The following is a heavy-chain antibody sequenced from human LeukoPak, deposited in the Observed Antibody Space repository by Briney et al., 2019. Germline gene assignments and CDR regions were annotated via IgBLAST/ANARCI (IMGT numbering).Heavy chain of an antibody. Sequence: GGSLRLSCAASGFTFSSYSMNWVRQAPGKGLEWVSSISSSSSYIYYADSVKGRFTISSDNAKNSLYLQMNSLRAEDTAVYYCARDGIRDIPGVITIRYDYWGQGTLVTVSS. V-gene: IGHV3-21*01. CDR3: ARDGIRDIPGVITIRYDY. J-gene: IGHJ4*02. CDR2: ISSSSSYI. D-gene: IGHD3-10*01. CDR1: GFTFSSYS.